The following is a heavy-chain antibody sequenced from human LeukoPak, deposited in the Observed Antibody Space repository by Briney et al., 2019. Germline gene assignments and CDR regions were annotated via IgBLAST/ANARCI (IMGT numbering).Heavy chain of an antibody. CDR1: GFIFSNSG. J-gene: IGHJ4*02. V-gene: IGHV3-33*01. CDR2: IYTDGSTK. D-gene: IGHD3-10*01. CDR3: ARNSGGRRYYFTE. Sequence: PGGSLRLSCAASGFIFSNSGMHWVRQAPGKGLEWVTVIYTDGSTKYYADSVKGRFTISRDNSQNTLYPQMNSLRAEDTAVYYCARNSGGRRYYFTEWGQGTLVTVSS.